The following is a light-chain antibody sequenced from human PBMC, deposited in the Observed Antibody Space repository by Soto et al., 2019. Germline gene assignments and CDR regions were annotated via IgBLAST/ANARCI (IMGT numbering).Light chain of an antibody. CDR2: GVS. V-gene: IGKV3-20*01. CDR3: QQYYSTPRT. J-gene: IGKJ1*01. Sequence: EVVMTQSPATLSVSPGERATLSCRASQSVTSNYLAWYQQKPGQAPRLLIYGVSNRATGVPDRFSGSGSGTDFTLTISRLGPEDFAVYYCQQYYSTPRTFGQGTKVEIK. CDR1: QSVTSNY.